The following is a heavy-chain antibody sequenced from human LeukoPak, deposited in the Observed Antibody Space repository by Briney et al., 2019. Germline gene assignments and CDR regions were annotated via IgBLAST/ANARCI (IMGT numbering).Heavy chain of an antibody. CDR2: INHSGST. CDR1: GGSFSGYY. V-gene: IGHV4-34*01. J-gene: IGHJ5*02. Sequence: PSETLSLTCAVYGGSFSGYYWSWIRQPPGKGLEWIGEINHSGSTNYNPSLKSRVTISVDTSKNQFSLKLSSVTAADTAVYYCARSYYDSSGYYYFFWFDPWGQGTLVTVSS. CDR3: ARSYYDSSGYYYFFWFDP. D-gene: IGHD3-22*01.